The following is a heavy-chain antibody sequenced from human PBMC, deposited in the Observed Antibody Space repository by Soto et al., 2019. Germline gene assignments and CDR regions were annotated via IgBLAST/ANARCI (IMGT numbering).Heavy chain of an antibody. Sequence: QVQLQQWGAGLLKPSETLSLTCAVYGGFVSSGSYYWSWIRQPPGKGLEWIGEMSHSGGTHFNPSFESLVPIAVATAKTHFSLKMGSLHFADTDLYYCARVERGTATTVVDAFDIWGPGTMVTVSS. D-gene: IGHD1-1*01. J-gene: IGHJ3*02. CDR3: ARVERGTATTVVDAFDI. CDR2: MSHSGGT. V-gene: IGHV4-34*01. CDR1: GGFVSSGSYY.